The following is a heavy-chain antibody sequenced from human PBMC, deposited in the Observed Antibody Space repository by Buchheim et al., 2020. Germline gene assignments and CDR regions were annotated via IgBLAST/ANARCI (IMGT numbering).Heavy chain of an antibody. CDR1: GFTFSSYG. J-gene: IGHJ4*02. D-gene: IGHD1-26*01. V-gene: IGHV3-30*18. CDR3: AKDRGSGSYLGVFDY. Sequence: QVQLVESVGGVVQPGRSLRLSCAASGFTFSSYGMHWVRQAPGKGLEWVAVISYDGSNKYYADSVKGRFTISRDNSKNTLYLQMNSLRAEDTAVYYCAKDRGSGSYLGVFDYWGQGTL. CDR2: ISYDGSNK.